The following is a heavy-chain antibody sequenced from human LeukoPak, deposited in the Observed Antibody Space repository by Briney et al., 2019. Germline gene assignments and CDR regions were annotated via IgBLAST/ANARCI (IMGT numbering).Heavy chain of an antibody. V-gene: IGHV1-18*01. D-gene: IGHD2-2*03. CDR3: ARDGYRLSGYFYYMDV. J-gene: IGHJ6*03. CDR2: ISAYNGNT. CDR1: GYTFTSYG. Sequence: ASVKVSCKASGYTFTSYGISWVRQAPGQGLEWMGWISAYNGNTNYAQRLQGRVTMTTDTSTSTAYMELRSLRSDDTAVYYCARDGYRLSGYFYYMDVWGKGTTVTVSS.